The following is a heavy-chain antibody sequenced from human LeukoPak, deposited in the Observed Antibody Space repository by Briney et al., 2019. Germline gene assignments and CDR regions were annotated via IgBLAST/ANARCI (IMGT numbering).Heavy chain of an antibody. CDR1: GYPFITYF. J-gene: IGHJ4*01. V-gene: IGHV1-2*02. CDR2: ITPNSGDT. Sequence: GPSVKVSCKASGYPFITYFMHWVRPAPGQGLEWMGWITPNSGDTYYPQEFQGRVAMTRDTSINTAYRDVGRLTSDDTAIYYCAKAINYYDSSGYYLYYFDYWGHGTPVTVSS. CDR3: AKAINYYDSSGYYLYYFDY. D-gene: IGHD3-22*01.